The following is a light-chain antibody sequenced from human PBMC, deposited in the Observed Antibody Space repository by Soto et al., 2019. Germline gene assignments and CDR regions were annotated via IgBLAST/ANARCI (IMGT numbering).Light chain of an antibody. Sequence: LTQCAGALFSVAGETANLSWRASQSVSSYLAWYQQKPGQAPRLLIYDASNRATGIPARFSGSGSGTDFTLTICTLQPDDFASYYCQQYNSYSGTFGQGTKVDIK. CDR3: QQYNSYSGT. CDR2: DAS. CDR1: QSVSSY. J-gene: IGKJ1*01. V-gene: IGKV3-11*01.